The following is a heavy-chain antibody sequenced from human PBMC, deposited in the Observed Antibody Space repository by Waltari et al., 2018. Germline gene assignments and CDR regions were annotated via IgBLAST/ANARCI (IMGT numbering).Heavy chain of an antibody. J-gene: IGHJ4*02. V-gene: IGHV3-30*01. Sequence: QVQLVESGGGVVQPGRSLRLSCVASGFTFSNSAMHWVRQAPGKGLEWGEVVSYDGNNKFYAEDAVKGRFTISRDNSKSTVSLQMTSLRPEDTAVYYCARGGVAVSDPFDDWGQGTLVTVSA. CDR3: ARGGVAVSDPFDD. CDR1: GFTFSNSA. CDR2: VSYDGNNK. D-gene: IGHD6-19*01.